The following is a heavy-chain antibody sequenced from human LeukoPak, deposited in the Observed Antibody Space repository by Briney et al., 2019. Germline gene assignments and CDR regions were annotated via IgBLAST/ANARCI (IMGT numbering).Heavy chain of an antibody. CDR2: IYHSGST. J-gene: IGHJ4*02. CDR3: ARQGPYCAGDCSNYFDF. V-gene: IGHV4-38-2*01. Sequence: SETLSLTCAVSGYSISSGFYRGWIRQPPGKGLEWIGSIYHSGSTYYNPSLKSRVTISVDTSKNQFSLKLSSVTAADTAVYYCARQGPYCAGDCSNYFDFWGQGTLVTVSS. CDR1: GYSISSGFY. D-gene: IGHD2-21*01.